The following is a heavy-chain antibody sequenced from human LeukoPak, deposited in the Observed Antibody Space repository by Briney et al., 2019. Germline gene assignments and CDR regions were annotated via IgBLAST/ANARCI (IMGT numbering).Heavy chain of an antibody. J-gene: IGHJ4*02. Sequence: SETLSLTCAVYGGSFSGYYWSWIRQPPGKGLEWIGEINHSGSTNYNPSLKSRVTISVDTSKNQFSLKLSSVTAADTAVYYCARAYYDFWSSRYFDYWGQGTLVTVSS. D-gene: IGHD3-3*01. CDR3: ARAYYDFWSSRYFDY. CDR2: INHSGST. V-gene: IGHV4-34*01. CDR1: GGSFSGYY.